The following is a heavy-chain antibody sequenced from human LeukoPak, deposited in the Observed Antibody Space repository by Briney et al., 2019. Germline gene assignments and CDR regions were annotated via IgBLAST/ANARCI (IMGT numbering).Heavy chain of an antibody. Sequence: GASVKVSCKASGYTFTSYCMHWVRQAPGQGLEWMGIINPSGGSTSYAQKFQGRVTMTRDTSTSTVYMELSSLRSEDTAVYYCARDYSITIFGVVGPIFDYWGQGTLVTVSS. V-gene: IGHV1-46*01. CDR1: GYTFTSYC. CDR3: ARDYSITIFGVVGPIFDY. CDR2: INPSGGST. J-gene: IGHJ4*02. D-gene: IGHD3-3*01.